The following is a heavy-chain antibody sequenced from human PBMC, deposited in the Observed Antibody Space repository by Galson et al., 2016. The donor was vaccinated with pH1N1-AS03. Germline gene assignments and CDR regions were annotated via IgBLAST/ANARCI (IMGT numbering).Heavy chain of an antibody. Sequence: SLRLSCAVSGFTFDDYAMHWVRQGPGKGPEWVSSINWNGDTRGYADSVKGRFTISRDNANNSVYLQMESLRTEDTALYFCVYDSSGLYYFGYWGRGAQVTVSS. J-gene: IGHJ4*02. CDR1: GFTFDDYA. CDR2: INWNGDTR. CDR3: VYDSSGLYYFGY. V-gene: IGHV3-9*01. D-gene: IGHD3-22*01.